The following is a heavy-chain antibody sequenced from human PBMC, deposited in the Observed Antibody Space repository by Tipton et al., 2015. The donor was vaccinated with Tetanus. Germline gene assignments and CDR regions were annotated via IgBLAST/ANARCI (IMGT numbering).Heavy chain of an antibody. CDR3: AKGLGFYGMDV. Sequence: SLRLSCAASGFTFDDYAMHWVRQAPGKGLEWVSGISWNSGTIDYADSVKGRFTISRDNAKNSLYLQMNSLRTEDTALYYCAKGLGFYGMDVWGQGTTVTVSS. CDR1: GFTFDDYA. V-gene: IGHV3-9*01. D-gene: IGHD3-3*01. J-gene: IGHJ6*02. CDR2: ISWNSGTI.